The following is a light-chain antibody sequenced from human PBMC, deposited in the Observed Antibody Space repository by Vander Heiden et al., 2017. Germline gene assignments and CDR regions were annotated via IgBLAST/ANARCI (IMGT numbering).Light chain of an antibody. CDR3: QQYNSYPLT. J-gene: IGKJ4*01. CDR2: AAS. CDR1: QNISNY. V-gene: IGKV1-16*02. Sequence: DIQMTQSRSSLFACLRDSVTITCRASQNISNYLAWFQQKPGQAPKSLIYAASSLQTGVPSKFSGSGSGTDFILTISSLQPEDFATYYCQQYNSYPLTFGGGTKVEIK.